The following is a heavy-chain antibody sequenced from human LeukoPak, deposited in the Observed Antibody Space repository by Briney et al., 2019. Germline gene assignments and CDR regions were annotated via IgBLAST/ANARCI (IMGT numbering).Heavy chain of an antibody. J-gene: IGHJ4*02. CDR2: IYTSGST. V-gene: IGHV4-4*07. CDR3: ARGGLRDFWSATFDY. CDR1: GGSISSYY. Sequence: PSETLSLTCTVSGGSISSYYWSWLRQPAGKGLEWFGRIYTSGSTNYNPSLKRRVTISVDTSKNQFSLKLSSVTSADTAVYYCARGGLRDFWSATFDYWGQGTLVTVS. D-gene: IGHD3-3*01.